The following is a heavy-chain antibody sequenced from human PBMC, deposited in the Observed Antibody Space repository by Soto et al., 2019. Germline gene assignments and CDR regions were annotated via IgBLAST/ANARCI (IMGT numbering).Heavy chain of an antibody. CDR3: AGDLVSGSGSLGH. V-gene: IGHV3-74*01. D-gene: IGHD3-10*01. Sequence: EVQLVESGGGIVQPGGSLRLSCVASGFTFSTYWMHWVRQAPGKGLVWVSRIRGDGNDANYADSVRGRFSISRDNAKSTLYLQMNSLSADDSAVYYCAGDLVSGSGSLGHWGQGTLVTVSS. CDR2: IRGDGNDA. CDR1: GFTFSTYW. J-gene: IGHJ4*02.